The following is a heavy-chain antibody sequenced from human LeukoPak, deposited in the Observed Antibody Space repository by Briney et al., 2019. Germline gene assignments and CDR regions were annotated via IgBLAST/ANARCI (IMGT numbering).Heavy chain of an antibody. V-gene: IGHV4-34*01. CDR3: ALGPYYYYYGMDV. Sequence: PSETLSLTCAVYGGSFSGYYWSWIRQPPGKGLEWIGEINHGGSTNYNPSLKSRVTISVDTSKNQFSLKLSSVTAADTAVYYCALGPYYYYYGMDVWGQGTTVTVSS. CDR1: GGSFSGYY. J-gene: IGHJ6*02. CDR2: INHGGST.